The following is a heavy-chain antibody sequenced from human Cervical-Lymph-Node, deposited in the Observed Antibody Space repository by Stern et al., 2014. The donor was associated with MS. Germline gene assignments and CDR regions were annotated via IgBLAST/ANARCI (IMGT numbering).Heavy chain of an antibody. V-gene: IGHV4-61*02. CDR2: IYTSGST. J-gene: IGHJ4*02. CDR1: GGSISSGSYY. D-gene: IGHD4-17*01. Sequence: QVQLQESGPGLVKPSQTLSLTCTVSGGSISSGSYYWSWIRQPAWKGLEWIGRIYTSGSTHYNPSPKSRVTKSVDTSQNPFSPKLALVTAADTAVYYCASLGYGDYVNYWGQGTLVTVSS. CDR3: ASLGYGDYVNY.